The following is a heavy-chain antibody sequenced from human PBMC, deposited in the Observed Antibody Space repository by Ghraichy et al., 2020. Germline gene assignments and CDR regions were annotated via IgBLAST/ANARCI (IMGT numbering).Heavy chain of an antibody. J-gene: IGHJ6*02. V-gene: IGHV3-30*18. Sequence: GGSRRLSCAASGFTFSSYGMHWVRQAPGKGLEWVAVISYDGSNKYYADSVKGRFTISRDNSKNTLYLQMNSLRAADTAVYYCAKDPQYELVGGAGVYYYYGMDVWGQGTTVTVSS. CDR3: AKDPQYELVGGAGVYYYYGMDV. CDR2: ISYDGSNK. CDR1: GFTFSSYG. D-gene: IGHD6-6*01.